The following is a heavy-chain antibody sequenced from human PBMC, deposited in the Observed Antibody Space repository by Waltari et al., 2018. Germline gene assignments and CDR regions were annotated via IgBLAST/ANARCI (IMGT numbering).Heavy chain of an antibody. V-gene: IGHV4-39*01. CDR3: ATHPPSQLGVVLNWFDP. D-gene: IGHD3-16*01. J-gene: IGHJ5*02. CDR2: IYDSGTT. Sequence: QLQLQESGPGLVKPSETLSLTCTVSGGSISSSTLFWGWLRQPLGKGLEWIGSIYDSGTTYNNPSLKSRVTISVDTSKNQFSLKVNSVTAADTAVYYCATHPPSQLGVVLNWFDPWGQGILVTVSS. CDR1: GGSISSSTLF.